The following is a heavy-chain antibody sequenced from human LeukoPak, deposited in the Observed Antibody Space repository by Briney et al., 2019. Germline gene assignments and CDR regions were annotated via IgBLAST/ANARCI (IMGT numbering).Heavy chain of an antibody. CDR3: ARGGGFGTPLDP. V-gene: IGHV1-69*13. CDR2: IIPIFGTA. Sequence: SVKVSCKASGGTFSSYAISWVRQAPGQGLEWMGGIIPIFGTANYAQKLQGRVTITADESTSTAYMELSSLRSEDTAVYYCARGGGFGTPLDPWGQGTLVTVSS. D-gene: IGHD3-10*01. J-gene: IGHJ5*02. CDR1: GGTFSSYA.